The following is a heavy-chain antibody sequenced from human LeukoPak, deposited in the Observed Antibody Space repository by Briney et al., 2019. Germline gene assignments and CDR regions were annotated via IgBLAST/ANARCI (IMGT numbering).Heavy chain of an antibody. CDR2: INHSGSI. V-gene: IGHV4-34*01. Sequence: SETLSLTCAVYGGSFSGYYWSWIRQPPGKGLEWIGEINHSGSINYNPSLKSRVTISVDTSKNQFSLKLSSVTAADTAVYYCARMPQAPSGYSYGPNAWNPDKNDYWGQGTLVTVSS. J-gene: IGHJ4*02. CDR3: ARMPQAPSGYSYGPNAWNPDKNDY. CDR1: GGSFSGYY. D-gene: IGHD5-18*01.